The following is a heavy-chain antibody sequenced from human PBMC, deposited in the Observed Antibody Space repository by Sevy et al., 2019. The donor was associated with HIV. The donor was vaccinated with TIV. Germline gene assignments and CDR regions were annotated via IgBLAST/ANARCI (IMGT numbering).Heavy chain of an antibody. V-gene: IGHV3-21*01. J-gene: IGHJ6*02. CDR3: AREPLNWNPGVGFYYGMDV. CDR2: ISSSSSYI. Sequence: GGCLRLSCAASGFTFSSYSMNWVRQAPGKGLEWVSSISSSSSYIYYADSVKGRFTISRDNAKNSLYLQMNSLRAEDTAVYYCAREPLNWNPGVGFYYGMDVWGQGTTVTVSS. CDR1: GFTFSSYS. D-gene: IGHD1-20*01.